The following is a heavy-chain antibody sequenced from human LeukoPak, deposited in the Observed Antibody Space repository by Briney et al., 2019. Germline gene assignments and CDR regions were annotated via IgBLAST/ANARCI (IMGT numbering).Heavy chain of an antibody. CDR2: IKQDGSEK. CDR1: GFTFTNYW. J-gene: IGHJ4*02. Sequence: GGSLRLSCAASGFTFTNYWMSWVRQAPGKGLEWVANIKQDGSEKYYVDSLKGRFTISRDNAKNSLYLQMNSLRAEDTAVHYCASYYDILTGYYRGFDYWGQGTLVTVSS. CDR3: ASYYDILTGYYRGFDY. V-gene: IGHV3-7*02. D-gene: IGHD3-9*01.